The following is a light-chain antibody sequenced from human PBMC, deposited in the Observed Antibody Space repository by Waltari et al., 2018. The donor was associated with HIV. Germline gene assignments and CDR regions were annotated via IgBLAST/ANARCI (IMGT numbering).Light chain of an antibody. Sequence: QSVLTQSPSVSGTPGQRVIIFCSGSTSNIGDTSVTCYQQLPGTAPKLLIHSTNQRPSGVPDRFSGSKSGTSASLAINGLQSEDEAVYFCASWDDSRTGLYVFGTGTKVTVL. V-gene: IGLV1-44*01. CDR2: STN. J-gene: IGLJ1*01. CDR3: ASWDDSRTGLYV. CDR1: TSNIGDTS.